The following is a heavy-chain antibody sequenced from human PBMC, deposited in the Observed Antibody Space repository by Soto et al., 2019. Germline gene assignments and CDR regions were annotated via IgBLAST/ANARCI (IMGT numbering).Heavy chain of an antibody. CDR3: GRVVIKMAIQSIDP. V-gene: IGHV4-34*01. CDR1: GGSLSGYY. Sequence: ASETLSLTCAVYGGSLSGYYWTWIRQPPGKGLEWIGEVNPGGITNYSPSVKSRLKISLDTSKREVSLEMTSVTAADTAVYYCGRVVIKMAIQSIDPWGPGTLVTVSS. D-gene: IGHD3-3*01. CDR2: VNPGGIT. J-gene: IGHJ5*02.